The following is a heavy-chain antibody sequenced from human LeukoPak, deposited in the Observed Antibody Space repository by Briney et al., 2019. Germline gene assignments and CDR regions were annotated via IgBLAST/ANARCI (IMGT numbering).Heavy chain of an antibody. D-gene: IGHD6-6*01. Sequence: RGSLRLSCAASGFTFSSYSMNWVRQAPGKGPEWVSSISSSSSYIYYADSVKGRFTISRDNAKNSLYLQMNSVRAEDTAVYYCARDMGSSSSSFDYWGQGTLVTVSS. CDR2: ISSSSSYI. CDR3: ARDMGSSSSSFDY. CDR1: GFTFSSYS. J-gene: IGHJ4*02. V-gene: IGHV3-21*01.